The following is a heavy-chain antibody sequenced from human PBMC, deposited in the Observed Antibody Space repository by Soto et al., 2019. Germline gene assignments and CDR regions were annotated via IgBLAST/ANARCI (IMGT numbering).Heavy chain of an antibody. CDR1: GGSISDNW. Sequence: QVQLQESGPGLMQPSGTLSLTCAVSGGSISDNWWSWVRQPPGKGLEWIGEIYHTGNRHYNPSLEGRVTISVDKSKNHFSLHLNSVTAEDSAVYYFARLIAVSWTRGFDYWGQGILVTVSS. D-gene: IGHD6-19*01. CDR3: ARLIAVSWTRGFDY. J-gene: IGHJ4*02. CDR2: IYHTGNR. V-gene: IGHV4-4*02.